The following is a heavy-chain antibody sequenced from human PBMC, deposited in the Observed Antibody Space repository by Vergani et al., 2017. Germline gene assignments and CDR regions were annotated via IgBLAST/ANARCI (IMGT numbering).Heavy chain of an antibody. D-gene: IGHD6-13*01. CDR2: ISYDGSNK. J-gene: IGHJ6*02. V-gene: IGHV3-30*03. CDR1: GFTFSSYA. CDR3: TRQQLGHYYYYGMDV. Sequence: VQLLESGGGLVQPGGSLRLSCAASGFTFSSYAMSWVRQAPGKGLEWVTIISYDGSNKYYADSVKGRFTISRDNSKNTLYLQMNSLRAEDTAVYYCTRQQLGHYYYYGMDVWGQGTTVTVSS.